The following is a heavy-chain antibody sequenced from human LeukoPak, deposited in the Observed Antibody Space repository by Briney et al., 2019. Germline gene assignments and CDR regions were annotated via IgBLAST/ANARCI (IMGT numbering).Heavy chain of an antibody. D-gene: IGHD2-15*01. CDR2: INPTSGGT. V-gene: IGHV1-2*02. J-gene: IGHJ4*02. Sequence: SSVKVSCKASGYTFTGYYMHWVRQAPGQGLEWMGWINPTSGGTNYAQKFQGRVTMTRDTSISTAYMELSRLRSDDTAVYYCARVVVNGGDYFDYWGQGTLVTVSS. CDR3: ARVVVNGGDYFDY. CDR1: GYTFTGYY.